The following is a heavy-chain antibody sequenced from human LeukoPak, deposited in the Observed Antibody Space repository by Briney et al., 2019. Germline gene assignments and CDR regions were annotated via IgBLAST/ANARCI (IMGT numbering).Heavy chain of an antibody. J-gene: IGHJ3*02. CDR3: ARGRQQLANAFDI. CDR1: GGSFSGYY. D-gene: IGHD6-13*01. CDR2: INHSGST. Sequence: ETLSLTCAVYGGSFSGYYWSWIRQPPGKGLEWIGEINHSGSTNYNPSLKSRVTISVDTSKNQFSLKLSSVTAADTAVYYCARGRQQLANAFDIWGQGTMVTASS. V-gene: IGHV4-34*01.